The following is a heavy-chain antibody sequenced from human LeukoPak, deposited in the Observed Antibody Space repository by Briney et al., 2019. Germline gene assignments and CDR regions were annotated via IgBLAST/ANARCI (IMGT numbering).Heavy chain of an antibody. CDR2: ILYDGNNQ. CDR3: AKDLCEVPPPGMRSSRPACNSGWYKDY. Sequence: GGSLRLSCAASGFAFSTYAMHWVRQAPGKGLEWVAVILYDGNNQYYTDSVKGRFTISRDNSKNTLYLQMNSLAAEDTAVYYCAKDLCEVPPPGMRSSRPACNSGWYKDYWGQGTLVTVSS. J-gene: IGHJ4*02. CDR1: GFAFSTYA. D-gene: IGHD6-19*01. V-gene: IGHV3-30-3*01.